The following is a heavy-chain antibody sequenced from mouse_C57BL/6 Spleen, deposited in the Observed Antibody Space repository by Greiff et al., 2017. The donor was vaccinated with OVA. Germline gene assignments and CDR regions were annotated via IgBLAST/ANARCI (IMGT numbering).Heavy chain of an antibody. V-gene: IGHV1-75*01. Sequence: QVHVKQSGPELVKPGASVKISCKASGYTFTDYYINWVKQRPGQGLEWIGWIFPGSGSTYYNEKFKGKATLTVDKSSSTAYMLLSSLTSEDSAVYFCARFSRSSYFDYWGQGTTLTVSS. J-gene: IGHJ2*01. D-gene: IGHD1-1*01. CDR2: IFPGSGST. CDR3: ARFSRSSYFDY. CDR1: GYTFTDYY.